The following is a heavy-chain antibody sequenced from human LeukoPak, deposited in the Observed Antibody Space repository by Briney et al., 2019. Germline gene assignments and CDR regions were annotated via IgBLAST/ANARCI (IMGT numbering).Heavy chain of an antibody. J-gene: IGHJ5*02. Sequence: PSETLSLTCTVSGGSISSGSYYWSWIRQPAGKGLEWIGRIYTSGSTNYNPSLKSRVTISVDTSKNQFSLKLSSVTAADTAVYYCARHRRWESPRFDPWGQGTLVTVSS. CDR2: IYTSGST. CDR3: ARHRRWESPRFDP. CDR1: GGSISSGSYY. V-gene: IGHV4-61*02. D-gene: IGHD1-26*01.